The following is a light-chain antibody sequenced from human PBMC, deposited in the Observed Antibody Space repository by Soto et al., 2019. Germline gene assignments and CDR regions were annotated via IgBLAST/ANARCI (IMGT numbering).Light chain of an antibody. CDR1: NSDIGSYNL. V-gene: IGLV2-14*02. CDR2: EGS. Sequence: QSALTQPASVSGSPGQSITISCTGTNSDIGSYNLVSWYQQHPGKAPKLMIYEGSKRPSGVSNRFSGSKSGNTASLTISGLQAEDEADYYCSSYTSSSTLYVFGTGTKVTVL. J-gene: IGLJ1*01. CDR3: SSYTSSSTLYV.